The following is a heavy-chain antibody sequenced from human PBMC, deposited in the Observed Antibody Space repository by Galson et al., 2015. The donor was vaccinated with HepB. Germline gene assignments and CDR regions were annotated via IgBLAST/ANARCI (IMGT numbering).Heavy chain of an antibody. CDR3: TTAAAHSGMDV. Sequence: SLRLSCAASGFSFSNAWMSWVRQAPGKGLEWVGRIKTKTDGGTTDYAAPVKGRFTISRDDSKNTLYLQMNSLKTDDTAVYYCTTAAAHSGMDVWGQGTTVTVSS. J-gene: IGHJ6*02. CDR1: GFSFSNAW. V-gene: IGHV3-15*01. CDR2: IKTKTDGGTT.